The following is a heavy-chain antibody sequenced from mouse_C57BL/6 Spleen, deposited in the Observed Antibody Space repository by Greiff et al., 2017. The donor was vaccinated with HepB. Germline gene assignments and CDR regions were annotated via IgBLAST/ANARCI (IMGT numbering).Heavy chain of an antibody. Sequence: VQLQQPGAELVKPGASVKLSCKASGYTFTSYWMHWVKQRPGQGLEWIGMIHPNSGSTNYNEKFKSKATLTVDKSSSTAYMQLSSLTSEDSAVYYCARLTVVASYYAMDYWGQGTSVTVSS. CDR3: ARLTVVASYYAMDY. J-gene: IGHJ4*01. CDR2: IHPNSGST. CDR1: GYTFTSYW. D-gene: IGHD1-1*01. V-gene: IGHV1-64*01.